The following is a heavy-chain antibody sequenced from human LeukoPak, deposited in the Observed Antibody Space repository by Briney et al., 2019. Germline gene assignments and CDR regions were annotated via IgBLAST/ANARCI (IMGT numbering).Heavy chain of an antibody. J-gene: IGHJ3*02. CDR1: GSSISSYY. CDR2: IYTSGST. V-gene: IGHV4-4*09. CDR3: GARGGFGELLGAFDI. D-gene: IGHD3-10*01. Sequence: SETLSLTCTVSGSSISSYYWSWIRQPPGKGLEWIGYIYTSGSTNYNPPLKSRVTISVDTSKNQFSLKLSSVTAADTAVYYCGARGGFGELLGAFDIWGQGTMVTVSS.